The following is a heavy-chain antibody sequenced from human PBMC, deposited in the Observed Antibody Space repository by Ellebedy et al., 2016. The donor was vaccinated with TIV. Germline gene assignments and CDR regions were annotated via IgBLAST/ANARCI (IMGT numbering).Heavy chain of an antibody. CDR1: GASISSYY. CDR2: IYYNENT. D-gene: IGHD5-12*01. CDR3: ASTPFSAGSGYHPHDY. J-gene: IGHJ4*02. Sequence: MPSETLSLTCTVSGASISSYYWSWIRQPPGKGLAWIGYIYYNENTNYNPSLKSRVTISVDTSKNQFSLNLNSVTAADTAVYFCASTPFSAGSGYHPHDYWGQGILVTVSS. V-gene: IGHV4-59*08.